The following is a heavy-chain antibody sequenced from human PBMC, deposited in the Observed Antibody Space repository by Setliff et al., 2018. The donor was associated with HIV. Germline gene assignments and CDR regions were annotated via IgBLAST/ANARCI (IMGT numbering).Heavy chain of an antibody. D-gene: IGHD3-10*01. Sequence: GGSLRLSCAASGFTFSGYGMYWVRQAPGKGLEWVAFIRYDGDNKYYVDSVKGRFTISRDNAKNSMDLQMNSLRAEDTAIYYCARKLRPGHGVDVWGQGTTVTVSS. CDR1: GFTFSGYG. CDR2: IRYDGDNK. J-gene: IGHJ6*02. V-gene: IGHV3-30*02. CDR3: ARKLRPGHGVDV.